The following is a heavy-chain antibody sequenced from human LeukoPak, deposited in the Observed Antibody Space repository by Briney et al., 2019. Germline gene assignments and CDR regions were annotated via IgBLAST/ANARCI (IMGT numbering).Heavy chain of an antibody. CDR1: GFTFSSYA. CDR3: AKAWIAAAGTYYYYMDV. V-gene: IGHV3-23*01. CDR2: ISGSGGST. Sequence: GGSLRLSCAASGFTFSSYAMSWVRQAPGKGLEWVSAISGSGGSTYYADSVKGRFTISRDNSKNTLYLQMNSLRAEDTAVYYCAKAWIAAAGTYYYYMDVWGKGTTVTVSS. J-gene: IGHJ6*03. D-gene: IGHD6-13*01.